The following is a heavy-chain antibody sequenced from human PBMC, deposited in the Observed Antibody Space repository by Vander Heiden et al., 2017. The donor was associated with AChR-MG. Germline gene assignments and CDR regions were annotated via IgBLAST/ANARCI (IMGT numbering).Heavy chain of an antibody. CDR3: ARVGFFFDA. CDR1: GTSISGSTSY. Sequence: QVHLVESTPGLLKASQTLSLTCTVSGTSISGSTSYWTWIRQTPGQGLQWLGYIFHTGNSYSSPSLKTRLSMSVDTSKNQFSLNLASVTAADSAIYYCARVGFFFDAWGHGTQVTVSA. J-gene: IGHJ5*01. CDR2: IFHTGNS. V-gene: IGHV4-31*02.